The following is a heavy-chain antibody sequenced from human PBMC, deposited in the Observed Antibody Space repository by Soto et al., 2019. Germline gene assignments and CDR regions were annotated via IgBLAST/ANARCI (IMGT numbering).Heavy chain of an antibody. Sequence: SETLSLTCTVSGGSISSYYWSWIRQPPGKGLEWIGYIYYSGSTNYNPSLKSRVTISVDTSKNQFSLKLSSVTAADTAVYYCAICIGGSCYSGWFVPWGPGTLVIVSS. D-gene: IGHD2-15*01. CDR3: AICIGGSCYSGWFVP. CDR1: GGSISSYY. V-gene: IGHV4-59*01. CDR2: IYYSGST. J-gene: IGHJ5*02.